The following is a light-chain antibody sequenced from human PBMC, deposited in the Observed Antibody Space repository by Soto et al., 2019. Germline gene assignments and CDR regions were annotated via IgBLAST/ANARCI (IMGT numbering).Light chain of an antibody. CDR1: NSDIGTYIY. CDR3: SSYAGVKNFVV. Sequence: QSVLTQPPSASGSPGQSVTISCTGSNSDIGTYIYVSWYQQHPGKGPRLIIYEVSKRPSGVPDRFSGSKSGNTASLTVSGLQTEDEADYYCSSYAGVKNFVVFGGGTKVTVL. CDR2: EVS. V-gene: IGLV2-8*01. J-gene: IGLJ2*01.